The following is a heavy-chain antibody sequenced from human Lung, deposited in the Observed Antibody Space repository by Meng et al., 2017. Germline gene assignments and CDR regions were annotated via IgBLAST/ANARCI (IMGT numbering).Heavy chain of an antibody. Sequence: QVQLGQSGAEGKKPGAAVKVSCKASGYTFTSYYMHWVRQAPGQGLEWMGIIDPSGDSTDYAQKFQGRVTVTGDTSTSTVYMDLSSLRSEDTAVYYCTISDYGNFDYWGQGTLVTVSS. D-gene: IGHD4-17*01. J-gene: IGHJ4*02. CDR3: TISDYGNFDY. V-gene: IGHV1-46*03. CDR2: IDPSGDST. CDR1: GYTFTSYY.